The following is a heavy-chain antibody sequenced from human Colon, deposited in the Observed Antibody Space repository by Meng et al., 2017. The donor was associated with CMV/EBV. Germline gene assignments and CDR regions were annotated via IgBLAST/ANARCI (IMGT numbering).Heavy chain of an antibody. D-gene: IGHD6-25*01. Sequence: ASVTVSCKASGYTFTNYFIHWVRQAPGQGLEWMGWIDPSSGDTNFAQNFQGRVSMTSDTSITTAHMELTSLTSDDTALYYCAREGMSTPSAADSWGQGTLVTVSS. CDR1: GYTFTNYF. V-gene: IGHV1-2*02. J-gene: IGHJ4*02. CDR2: IDPSSGDT. CDR3: AREGMSTPSAADS.